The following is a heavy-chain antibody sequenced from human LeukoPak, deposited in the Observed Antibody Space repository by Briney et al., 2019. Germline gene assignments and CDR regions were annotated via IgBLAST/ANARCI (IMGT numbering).Heavy chain of an antibody. CDR1: GGSISSSSYY. CDR3: ASRGVTGFDY. J-gene: IGHJ4*02. D-gene: IGHD3-10*01. CDR2: IYYSGST. Sequence: KASETLSLTCTVSGGSISSSSYYRGWIRQPPGKGLEWIGSIYYSGSTYYNPSLKSRVTISVDTSKNQFSLRLSSVTAADTAVYYCASRGVTGFDYWGQGTLVTVSS. V-gene: IGHV4-39*01.